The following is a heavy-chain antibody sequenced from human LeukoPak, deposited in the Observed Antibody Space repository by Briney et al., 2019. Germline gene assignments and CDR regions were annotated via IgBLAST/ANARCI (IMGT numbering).Heavy chain of an antibody. J-gene: IGHJ4*02. CDR1: GLTVSFNY. V-gene: IGHV3-53*01. CDR2: IYSDGST. CDR3: AREVGASNRDY. D-gene: IGHD1-26*01. Sequence: GGSLRLSCTASGLTVSFNYMFWVRQAPGKGLEWVSLIYSDGSTSYADSVKGRFTISRDNSKNTLYLQMNTLRVEDTAVYYCAREVGASNRDYWGQGTLVTVSS.